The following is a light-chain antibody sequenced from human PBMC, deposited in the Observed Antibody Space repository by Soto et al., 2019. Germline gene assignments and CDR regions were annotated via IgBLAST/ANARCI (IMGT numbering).Light chain of an antibody. CDR3: QQRSNWPPVT. CDR2: DAS. CDR1: QSVSSY. Sequence: EIVLTQSPATLSLSPGASATLSCRASQSVSSYLAWYHQKPGQAPRLLIYDASNRPTGIPAMCSGSGSGRDFTLPISSLEPEDFAVYYCQQRSNWPPVTFGGGTKVEIK. J-gene: IGKJ4*01. V-gene: IGKV3-11*02.